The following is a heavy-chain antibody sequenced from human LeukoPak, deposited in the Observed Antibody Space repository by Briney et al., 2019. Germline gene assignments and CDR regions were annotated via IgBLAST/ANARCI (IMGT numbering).Heavy chain of an antibody. V-gene: IGHV4-34*01. CDR1: GGSFSGYY. CDR3: ARDDTLYYFDY. J-gene: IGHJ4*02. D-gene: IGHD3-9*01. Sequence: SETLSLTCAVYGGSFSGYYWGWIRQPPGKGLEWIGEINHSGSTNYNPSLKSRVTISVDTSKNQFSLKLSSVTAADTAVYYCARDDTLYYFDYWGQGTLVTVSS. CDR2: INHSGST.